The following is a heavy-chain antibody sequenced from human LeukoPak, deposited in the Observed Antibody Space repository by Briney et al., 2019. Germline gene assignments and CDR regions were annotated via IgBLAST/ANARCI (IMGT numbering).Heavy chain of an antibody. CDR2: ISGSGGST. Sequence: GGSLRLSCAASGFTFSSYAMSWVRQAPGKGLEWVSAISGSGGSTYYADSVKGRFTISRDNSKNTLYLQMSSLRAEDTAVYYCVRDYDHSGGTNWGQGTLVTVSS. CDR1: GFTFSSYA. D-gene: IGHD2-15*01. J-gene: IGHJ4*02. CDR3: VRDYDHSGGTN. V-gene: IGHV3-23*01.